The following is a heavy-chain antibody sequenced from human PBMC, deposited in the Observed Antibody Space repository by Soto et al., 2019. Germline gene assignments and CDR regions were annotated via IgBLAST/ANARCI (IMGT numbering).Heavy chain of an antibody. D-gene: IGHD3-3*01. CDR1: GFTFSSYG. CDR2: IRDDGSNK. Sequence: QVQLVESGGGVVQPGRSLRLSCAASGFTFSSYGMHWVRQAPGKGLEWVAVIRDDGSNKYYADSVKGRFTISRDNSKNSLYRQMNSLRAEDTAVYYGERDRYANYDFWSGYYYYYGMDVWGQGTTVTVSS. CDR3: ERDRYANYDFWSGYYYYYGMDV. J-gene: IGHJ6*02. V-gene: IGHV3-33*01.